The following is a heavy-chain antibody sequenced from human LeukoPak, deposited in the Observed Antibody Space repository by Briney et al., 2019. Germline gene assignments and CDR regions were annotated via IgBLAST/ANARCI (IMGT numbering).Heavy chain of an antibody. CDR1: GGTFSSYA. V-gene: IGHV1-69*05. J-gene: IGHJ4*02. CDR3: AKGDGYNPYY. D-gene: IGHD5-24*01. Sequence: ASVKVSCKASGGTFSSYAISWVRQAPGQGLEWMGGIIPIFGTANYAQKFQGRVTITTDESTSTAYVELSSLRSEDTAVYYCAKGDGYNPYYWGQGTLVTVSS. CDR2: IIPIFGTA.